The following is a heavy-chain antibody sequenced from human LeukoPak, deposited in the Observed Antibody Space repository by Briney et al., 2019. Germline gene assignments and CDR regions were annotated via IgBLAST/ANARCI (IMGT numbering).Heavy chain of an antibody. D-gene: IGHD6-13*01. Sequence: GGSLRLSYAASGFTFTSFWMTWVRQSPGKGLEWVANINRDGTKTTYVDSVKGRFTISRDNAKNSLFLHMSSLRAEDTAVYYCATAPAAADSSWGQGTLVAVSS. CDR3: ATAPAAADSS. CDR2: INRDGTKT. J-gene: IGHJ5*02. CDR1: GFTFTSFW. V-gene: IGHV3-7*01.